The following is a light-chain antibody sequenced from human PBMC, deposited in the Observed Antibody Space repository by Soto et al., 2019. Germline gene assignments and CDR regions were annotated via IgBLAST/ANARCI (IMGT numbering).Light chain of an antibody. Sequence: DIVLTQSPGTLALSPGERATLSFRASQSVSSYLAWYQQKPGQAPRLLIYDASNRATGIPARFSGSGSGTDFTLTISSLEPEDFAVYYCQQRSNWLTFGGGTKVDIK. CDR1: QSVSSY. J-gene: IGKJ4*01. CDR3: QQRSNWLT. CDR2: DAS. V-gene: IGKV3-11*01.